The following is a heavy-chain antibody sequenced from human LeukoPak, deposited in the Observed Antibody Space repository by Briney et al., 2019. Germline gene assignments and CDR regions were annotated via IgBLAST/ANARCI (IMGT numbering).Heavy chain of an antibody. CDR2: IPASGGST. CDR3: AKYVGNYYDSSGYLRTMPFDS. CDR1: GFTFTNYA. V-gene: IGHV3-23*01. Sequence: GGSLRLSCAASGFTFTNYAVDWVRQAPGKGLEWVSGIPASGGSTYCADSEKGRYTISRNNSKNTLYLQMNSLRAEDTAVYYCAKYVGNYYDSSGYLRTMPFDSWGQGTLVTVSS. J-gene: IGHJ4*02. D-gene: IGHD3-22*01.